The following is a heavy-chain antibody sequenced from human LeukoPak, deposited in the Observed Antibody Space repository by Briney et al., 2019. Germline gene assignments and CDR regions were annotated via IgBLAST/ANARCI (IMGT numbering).Heavy chain of an antibody. Sequence: GGSLRLSCAASGLTFRNYWMSWVRQAPGKGLEWVANIKQDGSDKFYVDSVNGRFTISRDNAKNSLYLQMNTLRAEDTAIYYCATFSGAHHKTFDSWGQGTLVTVSS. CDR1: GLTFRNYW. D-gene: IGHD1-14*01. CDR2: IKQDGSDK. J-gene: IGHJ4*02. V-gene: IGHV3-7*01. CDR3: ATFSGAHHKTFDS.